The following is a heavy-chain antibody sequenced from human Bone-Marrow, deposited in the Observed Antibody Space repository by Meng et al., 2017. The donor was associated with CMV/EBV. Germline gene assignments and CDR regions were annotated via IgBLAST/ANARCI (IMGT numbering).Heavy chain of an antibody. CDR2: IIPIFGTA. Sequence: SCQASGGTFRSYAIRWVRQAPGQGLEWMGGIIPIFGTANYAQKFQGRVTITTDESTSTAYMELSSLRSEDTAVYYCARVGGDRWFDPWGQGTLVTVSS. CDR3: ARVGGDRWFDP. J-gene: IGHJ5*02. V-gene: IGHV1-69*05. D-gene: IGHD3-22*01. CDR1: GGTFRSYA.